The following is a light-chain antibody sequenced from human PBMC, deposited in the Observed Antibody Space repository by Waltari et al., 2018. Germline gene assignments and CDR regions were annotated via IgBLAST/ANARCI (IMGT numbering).Light chain of an antibody. CDR2: STS. V-gene: IGLV1-44*01. J-gene: IGLJ1*01. CDR3: ATWDGSLEGYV. CDR1: YSNIGNNP. Sequence: QSVLTQPPSASGTPGQRVTISCSGSYSNIGNNPVNWYQQPPGTAPNLLIHSTSHRPSGVPDRFSGSKSGTSVSLAISGLQSDDEADYYCATWDGSLEGYVFGTGTKVSVL.